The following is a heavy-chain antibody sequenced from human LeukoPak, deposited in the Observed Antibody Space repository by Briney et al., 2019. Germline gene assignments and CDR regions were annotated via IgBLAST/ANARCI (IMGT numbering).Heavy chain of an antibody. CDR2: IKQDGSEK. Sequence: GGSLRLSCAASGFTFSSYWMSWVRQAPGKGLEWVANIKQDGSEKYYVDSVKGRFTISRDNAKNSLYLQMNSLRAEDTAVYYCARSVVPAAGDYYYYMDVWGKGTTVTVSS. CDR3: ARSVVPAAGDYYYYMDV. D-gene: IGHD2-2*01. V-gene: IGHV3-7*01. J-gene: IGHJ6*03. CDR1: GFTFSSYW.